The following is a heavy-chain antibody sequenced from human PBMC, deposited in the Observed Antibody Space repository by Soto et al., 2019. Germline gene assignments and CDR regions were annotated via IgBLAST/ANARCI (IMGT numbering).Heavy chain of an antibody. CDR1: GFTFSSYG. CDR2: IWYDGSNK. J-gene: IGHJ4*02. Sequence: QVQLVESGGGVVQPGRSLRLSCAASGFTFSSYGMHWVRQAPGKGLEWVAVIWYDGSNKYYADSVKGRFTISRDNSKNTLYLQLNSLRAEDTAVYYCARDFRDYYDSSGDPLVGYYWGQGTLVTVSS. D-gene: IGHD3-22*01. V-gene: IGHV3-33*01. CDR3: ARDFRDYYDSSGDPLVGYY.